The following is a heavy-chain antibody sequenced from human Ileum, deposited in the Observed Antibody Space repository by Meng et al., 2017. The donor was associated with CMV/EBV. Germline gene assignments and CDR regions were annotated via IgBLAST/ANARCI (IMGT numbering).Heavy chain of an antibody. CDR3: ATGERQWQLLFDC. J-gene: IGHJ4*02. Sequence: GGSLRLSCVASGLPFTQTWMSWVRQAPGKGLGWVGRIKSKADGEAAEYSASVRDRFTISRDDSENTLYLQMNSLDIEDTGVYYCATGERQWQLLFDCWGQGTLVTVSS. CDR2: IKSKADGEAA. CDR1: GLPFTQTW. V-gene: IGHV3-15*01. D-gene: IGHD6-19*01.